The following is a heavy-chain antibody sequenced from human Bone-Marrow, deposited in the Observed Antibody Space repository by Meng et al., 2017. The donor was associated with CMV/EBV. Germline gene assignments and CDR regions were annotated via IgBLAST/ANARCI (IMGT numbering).Heavy chain of an antibody. V-gene: IGHV5-51*01. Sequence: GYSFTSYWIGWVRQMPGKGLEWMGIIYPGDSDTRYSPSFQGQVTISANKSISTAYLQWSSLKASDTAMYYCARHASYYYDSSGYDYWGQGTLVTVSS. J-gene: IGHJ4*02. CDR1: GYSFTSYW. CDR2: IYPGDSDT. D-gene: IGHD3-22*01. CDR3: ARHASYYYDSSGYDY.